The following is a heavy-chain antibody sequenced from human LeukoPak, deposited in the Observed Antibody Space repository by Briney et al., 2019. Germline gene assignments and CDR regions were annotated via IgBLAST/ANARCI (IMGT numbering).Heavy chain of an antibody. J-gene: IGHJ4*02. D-gene: IGHD1-26*01. CDR2: ISNSGSYI. Sequence: GGSLRLCCAAAGFTFSSYSMNWCGQAPGHGLHWVSSISNSGSYIYYADSVKGRFTISRDNAKNSLYLQMNSLRAEDTAVYYCARQIVGVRTFDSWGQGTLVTVSS. CDR1: GFTFSSYS. V-gene: IGHV3-21*01. CDR3: ARQIVGVRTFDS.